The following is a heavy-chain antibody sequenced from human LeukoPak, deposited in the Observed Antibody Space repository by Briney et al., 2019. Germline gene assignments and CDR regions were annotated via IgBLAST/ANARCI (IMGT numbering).Heavy chain of an antibody. CDR1: AASISNDY. CDR3: ARRARAIDN. V-gene: IGHV4-59*08. Sequence: QPSETLSLTCTVSAASISNDYWSWIRQSPGKGLEWIGFIYYSGSTNYNPSLKSRVTISVDTSKNQFPLKLSSVTATDTAVYYCARRARAIDNWGQGTLVTVSS. J-gene: IGHJ4*02. CDR2: IYYSGST. D-gene: IGHD5-12*01.